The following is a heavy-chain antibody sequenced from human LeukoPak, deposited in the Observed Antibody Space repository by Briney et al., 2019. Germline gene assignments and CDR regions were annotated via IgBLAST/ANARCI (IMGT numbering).Heavy chain of an antibody. Sequence: PAETLSLTCTVSGGSISYYYWSWIRPSPGKGLEGIGYIYYSGTTNYNPSLKTRVTISVDTSKNQFSLQLRSVTAADTAVYYCAREDPQTTVPEGMDVWGQGTTVTVSS. CDR1: GGSISYYY. D-gene: IGHD4-17*01. J-gene: IGHJ6*02. V-gene: IGHV4-59*01. CDR2: IYYSGTT. CDR3: AREDPQTTVPEGMDV.